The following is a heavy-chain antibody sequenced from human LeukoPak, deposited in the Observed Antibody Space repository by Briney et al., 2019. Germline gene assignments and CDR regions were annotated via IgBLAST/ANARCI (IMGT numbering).Heavy chain of an antibody. CDR2: IYSGGST. J-gene: IGHJ3*02. V-gene: IGHV3-53*01. Sequence: GGSLRLSCAASGFTVSSNYMSWVRQAPGKGLEWVSVIYSGGSTYYADSVKGRFTISRDNSKNTLYLQMNSLRAEDTAVYYCARYYDYVWGSSGSSPQARDAFDIWGQGTMVTVSS. D-gene: IGHD3-16*01. CDR1: GFTVSSNY. CDR3: ARYYDYVWGSSGSSPQARDAFDI.